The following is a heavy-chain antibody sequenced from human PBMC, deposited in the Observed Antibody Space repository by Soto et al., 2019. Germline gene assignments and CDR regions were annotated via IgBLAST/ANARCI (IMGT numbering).Heavy chain of an antibody. Sequence: GGSLRLSCAASGFTLSSYSMNWVRQAPGKGLEWVSYISGSGSPIFYADSLKGRFTISRDNAENSLFLQMNSLRAEDTAVYYCARAYDFWSGYPHGMDVWGQGTTVTVSS. D-gene: IGHD3-3*01. V-gene: IGHV3-21*01. CDR3: ARAYDFWSGYPHGMDV. J-gene: IGHJ6*02. CDR1: GFTLSSYS. CDR2: ISGSGSPI.